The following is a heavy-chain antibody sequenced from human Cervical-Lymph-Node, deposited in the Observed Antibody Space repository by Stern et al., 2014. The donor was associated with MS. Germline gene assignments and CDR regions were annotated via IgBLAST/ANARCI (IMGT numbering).Heavy chain of an antibody. CDR3: ARRSGSYSFDY. J-gene: IGHJ4*02. CDR2: ISTYNGRT. V-gene: IGHV1-18*01. CDR1: GYPFSNYG. D-gene: IGHD1-26*01. Sequence: QVQLVQSGAEVKKPGASVRVSCKPTGYPFSNYGISWVRQAPGQGLEWMGWISTYNGRTTYAQKLQGRLNMTRDTSTSTVYMDLRSLTSDDTAVYYCARRSGSYSFDYWGQGTLATVSS.